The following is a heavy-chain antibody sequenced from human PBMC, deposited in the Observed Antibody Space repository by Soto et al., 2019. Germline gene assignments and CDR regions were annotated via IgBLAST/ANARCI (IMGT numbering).Heavy chain of an antibody. CDR3: AQLIAY. V-gene: IGHV3-23*01. D-gene: IGHD5-18*01. J-gene: IGHJ4*02. CDR1: GFTFNTDA. Sequence: EVQLLESGGGLVQPGGSLRLSCAASGFTFNTDAMSWVRQAPGKGLEWVSVITGSGGSTYYADSVKGRFTISRDISKNTLYLQMNSLRAEDTAVYYCAQLIAYWGQGTLVTVSS. CDR2: ITGSGGST.